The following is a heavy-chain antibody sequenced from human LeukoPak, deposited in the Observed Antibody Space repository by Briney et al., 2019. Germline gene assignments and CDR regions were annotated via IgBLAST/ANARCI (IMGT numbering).Heavy chain of an antibody. CDR2: FYHSGST. CDR3: ARSPYYYDSSGYLLLFDY. D-gene: IGHD3-22*01. J-gene: IGHJ4*02. Sequence: SETLSLTCSVSGVSIGNSHYYWSWIRQPPGKGLEWIGFFYHSGSTNYNPSLKSRVTISVDTSKNHFSLKLSSVTAADTAVYYCARSPYYYDSSGYLLLFDYWGQGTLVTVSS. CDR1: GVSIGNSHYY. V-gene: IGHV4-61*03.